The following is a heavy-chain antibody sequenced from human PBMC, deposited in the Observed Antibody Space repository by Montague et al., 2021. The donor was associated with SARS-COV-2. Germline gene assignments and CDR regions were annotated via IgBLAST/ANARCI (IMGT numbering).Heavy chain of an antibody. CDR2: IYYSGST. J-gene: IGHJ4*02. Sequence: SETLSLTCTVSGDSISSYYWSWIRQSPGKGLEWIGYIYYSGSTNYNPSFKSRVTISVDTSKNQFSLKLRSVTAADTAVYYCARGQLWFDYWGQGTLVTVSS. CDR3: ARGQLWFDY. CDR1: GDSISSYY. V-gene: IGHV4-59*08. D-gene: IGHD5-18*01.